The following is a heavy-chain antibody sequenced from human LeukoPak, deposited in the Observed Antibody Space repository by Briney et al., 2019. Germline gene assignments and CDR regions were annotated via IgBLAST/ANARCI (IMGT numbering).Heavy chain of an antibody. CDR3: ARDPMVRGVDHYYYYYMDV. V-gene: IGHV1-46*01. J-gene: IGHJ6*03. D-gene: IGHD3-10*01. CDR1: GGTFSSYA. CDR2: INPSGGST. Sequence: ASVKVSCKASGGTFSSYAISWVRQAPGQGLEWMGIINPSGGSTSYAQKFQGRVTMTRDTSTSTVYMELSSLRSEDTAVYYCARDPMVRGVDHYYYYYMDVWGKGTTVTISS.